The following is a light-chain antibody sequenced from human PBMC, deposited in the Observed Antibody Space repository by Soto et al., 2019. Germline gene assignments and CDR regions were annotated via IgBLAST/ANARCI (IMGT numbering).Light chain of an antibody. V-gene: IGLV1-40*01. J-gene: IGLJ3*02. CDR3: EAWDSSLSAGV. CDR2: GST. Sequence: QSVLTQPPSLSGAPGQRVTISCTGSGSNIGAPYDVHWYQHLPGTAPKLLIYGSTNRPSGVPGRFSGSKSGTSASLAITGLQAEDEADYYCEAWDSSLSAGVFGGGTKLTVL. CDR1: GSNIGAPYD.